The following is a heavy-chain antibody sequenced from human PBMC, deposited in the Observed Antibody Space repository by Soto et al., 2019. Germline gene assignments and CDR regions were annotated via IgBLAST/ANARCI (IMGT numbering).Heavy chain of an antibody. CDR2: INPSGGST. Sequence: QVQLVQSGAEVKKSGASVKVSCKASGYTFTSYYMHWVRQAPGQGLEWMGIINPSGGSTSYAQKFQGRVTMTRDTSTSTVYMELSSLRSEDTAVYYCARGGTIFGVVTYYFDYWGQGTLVTVSS. D-gene: IGHD3-3*01. V-gene: IGHV1-46*01. J-gene: IGHJ4*02. CDR1: GYTFTSYY. CDR3: ARGGTIFGVVTYYFDY.